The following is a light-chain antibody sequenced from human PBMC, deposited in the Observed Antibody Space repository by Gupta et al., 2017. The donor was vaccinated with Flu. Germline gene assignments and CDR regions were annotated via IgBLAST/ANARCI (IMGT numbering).Light chain of an antibody. Sequence: PATLSLSPGESATLSCRTSQSVSSYFAWYQQKPGQAPRLLIYEASNRATGIPARFSGSGSGTDFTLIISSLEPEDFAVYYCQQRSSWPWTFGQGTKVEI. V-gene: IGKV3-11*01. CDR3: QQRSSWPWT. CDR2: EAS. J-gene: IGKJ1*01. CDR1: QSVSSY.